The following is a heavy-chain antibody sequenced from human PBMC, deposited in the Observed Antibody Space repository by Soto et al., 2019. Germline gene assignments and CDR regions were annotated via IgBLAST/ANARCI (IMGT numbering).Heavy chain of an antibody. J-gene: IGHJ4*02. V-gene: IGHV3-23*01. D-gene: IGHD1-1*01. Sequence: LXLFCEASVFTFINYAMSWVRQSPWKGLEWVSSISDTGGDSYYADSMDGRFTVSRDNSKNTLYLQINSLRAEDTAIYYCVRDLYRSATMPCLDHWGQGALVTVSS. CDR1: VFTFINYA. CDR3: VRDLYRSATMPCLDH. CDR2: ISDTGGDS.